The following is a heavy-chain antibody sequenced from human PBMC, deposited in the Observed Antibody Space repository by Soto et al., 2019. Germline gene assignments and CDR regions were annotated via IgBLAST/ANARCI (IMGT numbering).Heavy chain of an antibody. J-gene: IGHJ6*02. CDR3: XXXXXXXXXXX. V-gene: IGHV3-30*03. CDR2: IYDGSNK. Sequence: QVQLVESGGGVVQPGRSLRLSCAASGFTFSSYGMHWVRQAPGKGLEWVAVIYDGSNKYYADSVKGRFTISRDNSKNTXXXXXXXXXXXXXXXXXXXXXXXXXXXXXWGQGTTVTVSS. CDR1: GFTFSSYG.